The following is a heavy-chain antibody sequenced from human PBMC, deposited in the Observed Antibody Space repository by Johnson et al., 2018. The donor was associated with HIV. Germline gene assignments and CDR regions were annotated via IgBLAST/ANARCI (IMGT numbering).Heavy chain of an antibody. CDR2: ISYDGSDK. Sequence: QVQLVESGGGVVQPGRSLRLSCAASGFTFSSYGMHWVRQAPAKGLEWVAFISYDGSDKYYADSVKGRLTISRDSSKNTLYLEMNSLRAEDTAVYYCARLEELLRAFDIWGQGTMVTVSS. CDR1: GFTFSSYG. V-gene: IGHV3-30*03. D-gene: IGHD1-26*01. J-gene: IGHJ3*02. CDR3: ARLEELLRAFDI.